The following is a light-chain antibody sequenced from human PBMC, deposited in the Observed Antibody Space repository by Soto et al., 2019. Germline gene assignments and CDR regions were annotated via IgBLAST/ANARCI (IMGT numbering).Light chain of an antibody. CDR2: ATS. V-gene: IGKV1-27*01. J-gene: IGKJ1*01. Sequence: DIQMTQFPSSLSASVGDRVTITCRASQAISKYVAWYQQKPGKVPKLLIYATSTLQSEVPSRFSASGSGTDFTLTISSLQPEDVATYYCQKHNTAPWTFGQGTKVEIK. CDR1: QAISKY. CDR3: QKHNTAPWT.